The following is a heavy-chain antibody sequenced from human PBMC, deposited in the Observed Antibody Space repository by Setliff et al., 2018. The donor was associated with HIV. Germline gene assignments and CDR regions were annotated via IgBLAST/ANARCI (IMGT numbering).Heavy chain of an antibody. D-gene: IGHD6-19*01. J-gene: IGHJ4*02. CDR3: TTDGMFSSDLGGH. CDR2: IKSKTDGGTT. CDR1: GFSFNNAW. V-gene: IGHV3-15*01. Sequence: PGGSLRLSCAASGFSFNNAWMSWLRQAPGRGLEWVGRIKSKTDGGTTNYAAPVKGRFTISRDDSKDTLFLQMNSLKTEDTAVYYCTTDGMFSSDLGGHWGQGTLVTVSS.